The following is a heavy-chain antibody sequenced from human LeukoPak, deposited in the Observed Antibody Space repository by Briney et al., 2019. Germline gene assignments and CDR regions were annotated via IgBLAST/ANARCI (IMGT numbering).Heavy chain of an antibody. CDR2: IYYSGST. CDR3: AGINGDFWSGYSDRVDY. D-gene: IGHD3-3*01. J-gene: IGHJ4*02. Sequence: PSETLSLTCTVSGGSISSGGYYWSWIRQPPGKGLEWIGYIYYSGSTYYNPSLKSRVTISVDTSKNQFSLKLSSVTAADTAVYYCAGINGDFWSGYSDRVDYWGQGTLVTVSS. V-gene: IGHV4-30-2*03. CDR1: GGSISSGGYY.